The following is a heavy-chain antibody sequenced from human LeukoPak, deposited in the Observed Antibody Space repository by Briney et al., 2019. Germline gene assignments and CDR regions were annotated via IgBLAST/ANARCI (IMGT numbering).Heavy chain of an antibody. J-gene: IGHJ5*02. V-gene: IGHV1-2*06. CDR2: INPNSGGT. CDR3: ARDPRAPGLRFLERLSPNWFDP. D-gene: IGHD3-3*01. CDR1: GYTFTGYY. Sequence: ASVKVSCKASGYTFTGYYMHWVRQAPGQGLEWMGRINPNSGGTNYAQKFQGRVTMTRDTSISTAYMELSRLRSDDTAVYYCARDPRAPGLRFLERLSPNWFDPWGQGTLVTVSS.